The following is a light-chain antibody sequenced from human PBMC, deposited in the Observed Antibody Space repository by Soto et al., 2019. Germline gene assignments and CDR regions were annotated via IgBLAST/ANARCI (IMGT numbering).Light chain of an antibody. CDR1: QSVSNN. CDR2: GAS. CDR3: QQYNNWPRGT. Sequence: IVMTQSPASLSVSPGEGATLSCRASQSVSNNLAWYQQKPGQAPRLLLYGASTMATGIPARFSGSGSRTDFTLTISSLQSEDFAVYYCQQYNNWPRGTLGQGTKVEIK. V-gene: IGKV3-15*01. J-gene: IGKJ1*01.